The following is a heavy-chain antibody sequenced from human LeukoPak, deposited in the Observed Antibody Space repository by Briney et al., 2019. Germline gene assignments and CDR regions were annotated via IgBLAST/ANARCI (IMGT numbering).Heavy chain of an antibody. D-gene: IGHD5-18*01. V-gene: IGHV3-7*03. Sequence: GGSLRLSCAASGFTFSSYWMSWVRQAPGKGLEWVANIKQDGSEKYYVDSVKGRFTISRDNAKNSLYQQMNSLRAEDTAVYYCASTGGIIQLWQEDYWGQGTLVTVSS. J-gene: IGHJ4*02. CDR3: ASTGGIIQLWQEDY. CDR2: IKQDGSEK. CDR1: GFTFSSYW.